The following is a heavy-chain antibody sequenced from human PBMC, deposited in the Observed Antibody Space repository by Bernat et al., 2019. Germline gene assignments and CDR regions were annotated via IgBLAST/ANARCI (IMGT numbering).Heavy chain of an antibody. Sequence: QVQLVESGGGVVQPGRSLSLSCAASGFTFSNYAMHWVRQAPGKGLEWVAAISYDGINKYYADSVKGRFTISRDNSKNTVYLQMNSLRVEDTALYYCARDRRGTDSGGLDVWGQGTTAIVSS. CDR3: ARDRRGTDSGGLDV. D-gene: IGHD3-16*01. V-gene: IGHV3-30-3*01. J-gene: IGHJ6*02. CDR2: ISYDGINK. CDR1: GFTFSNYA.